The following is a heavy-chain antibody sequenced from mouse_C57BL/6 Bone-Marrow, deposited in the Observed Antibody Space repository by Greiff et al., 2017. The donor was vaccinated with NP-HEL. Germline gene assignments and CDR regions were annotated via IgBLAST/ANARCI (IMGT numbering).Heavy chain of an antibody. V-gene: IGHV14-4*01. CDR1: GFNIKDDY. Sequence: EVKLMESGAELVRPGASVKLSCTASGFNIKDDYMHWVKQRPEQGLEWIGWIDPENGDTEYASKFQGKATITADTSSNTAYLQLSSLTSEDTAVYYCTTHYYGSSLRYWYFDVWGTGTTVTVSS. D-gene: IGHD1-1*01. CDR2: IDPENGDT. J-gene: IGHJ1*03. CDR3: TTHYYGSSLRYWYFDV.